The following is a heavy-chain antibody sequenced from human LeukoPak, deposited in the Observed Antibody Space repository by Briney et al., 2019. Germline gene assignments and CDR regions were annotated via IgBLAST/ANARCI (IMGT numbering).Heavy chain of an antibody. Sequence: PGGSLRLSCAASGFTFSSYSMNWVRQAPGKGLEWVSSISSSSSYIYYADSVKGRFTISRDNAKNSLYPQMNSLRAEDTAVYYCARVEGYCSSTSCYYYGMDVWGQGTTVTVSS. CDR1: GFTFSSYS. J-gene: IGHJ6*02. CDR3: ARVEGYCSSTSCYYYGMDV. D-gene: IGHD2-2*01. V-gene: IGHV3-21*01. CDR2: ISSSSSYI.